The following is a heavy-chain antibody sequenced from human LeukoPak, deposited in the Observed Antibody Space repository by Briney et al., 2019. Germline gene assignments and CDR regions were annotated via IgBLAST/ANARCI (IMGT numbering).Heavy chain of an antibody. CDR1: GGSISSSGYY. CDR3: ARRTGSRLPNWFDP. D-gene: IGHD3-10*01. V-gene: IGHV4-39*01. J-gene: IGHJ5*02. CDR2: IYYSGTT. Sequence: SETLSLTCTVSGGSISSSGYYWGWIRQPPGKGLEWIGTIYYSGTTYYNPSLKSRVTISVDTSKNHFSLKLNSVTAADTAVYYCARRTGSRLPNWFDPWGQGTLVTVSS.